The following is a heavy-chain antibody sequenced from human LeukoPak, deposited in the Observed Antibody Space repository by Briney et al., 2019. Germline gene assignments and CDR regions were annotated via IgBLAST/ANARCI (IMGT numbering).Heavy chain of an antibody. CDR2: IYYSGTT. Sequence: SETLSLTCAVSGGSISSDYWSWIRQLPGKGLEWIGCIYYSGTTNYNPSLNSRVTISIDTSKNHFSLKLTSVTAADTAVYYCARHQLRGFLDDNWGQGTLVTVSS. CDR3: ARHQLRGFLDDN. J-gene: IGHJ4*02. V-gene: IGHV4-59*08. D-gene: IGHD3-10*01. CDR1: GGSISSDY.